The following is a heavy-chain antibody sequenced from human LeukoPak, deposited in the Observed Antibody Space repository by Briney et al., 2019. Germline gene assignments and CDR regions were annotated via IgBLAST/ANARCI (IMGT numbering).Heavy chain of an antibody. D-gene: IGHD6-13*01. V-gene: IGHV1-2*02. J-gene: IGHJ4*02. CDR1: GYTFTDYS. CDR2: INPNSGGT. Sequence: ASVKVSCKASGYTFTDYSMHWLRQAPGQGLEWMGWINPNSGGTDYAQKFQGRVTMTRVTSISTAYLEVTRLTSDDTAVDFCVRDMIAAAGAGGWGQRTLVTVSS. CDR3: VRDMIAAAGAGG.